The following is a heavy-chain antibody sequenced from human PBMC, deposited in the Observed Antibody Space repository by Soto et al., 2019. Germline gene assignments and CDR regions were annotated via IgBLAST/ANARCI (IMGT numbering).Heavy chain of an antibody. CDR2: INAGNGNT. V-gene: IGHV1-3*01. J-gene: IGHJ5*02. D-gene: IGHD3-3*01. CDR1: GYTFTSYA. CDR3: ARDLDGYDFWSGYRPRSNWFDP. Sequence: GASVKVSCKASGYTFTSYAMHWVRQAPGQRLEWMGWINAGNGNTKYSQKFQGRVTITRDTSASTAYMELSSLRSEDTAVYYCARDLDGYDFWSGYRPRSNWFDPWGQGTLVTVSS.